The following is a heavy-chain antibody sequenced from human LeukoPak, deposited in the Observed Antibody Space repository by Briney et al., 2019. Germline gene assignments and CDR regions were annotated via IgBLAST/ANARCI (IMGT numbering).Heavy chain of an antibody. CDR1: GFTFSSYW. V-gene: IGHV3-7*01. CDR3: ARTARRDVFDI. CDR2: TRQEGSEK. J-gene: IGHJ3*02. Sequence: AGGSLRLSCAASGFTFSSYWMSWVRQAPGKGLEWVANTRQEGSEKYYVDSVKGRFAISRDNAKNSLYLQMNSLRADDTAVYYCARTARRDVFDIWGQGTMVTVSS.